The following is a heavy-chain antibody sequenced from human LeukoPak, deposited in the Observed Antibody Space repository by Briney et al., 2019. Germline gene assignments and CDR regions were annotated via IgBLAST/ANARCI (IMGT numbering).Heavy chain of an antibody. CDR3: ARESSGSCYNPQGYMDV. V-gene: IGHV4-4*07. CDR1: GGSISIYY. D-gene: IGHD3-10*01. CDR2: IFTSGIT. Sequence: SETLSLTCTVSGGSISIYYWNWIRQPAGKRLEWIGRIFTSGITNYNPSLKSRVTMSVDTSKNQFSLNLSSVTAADTAVYYCARESSGSCYNPQGYMDVWGKGTTVTVSS. J-gene: IGHJ6*03.